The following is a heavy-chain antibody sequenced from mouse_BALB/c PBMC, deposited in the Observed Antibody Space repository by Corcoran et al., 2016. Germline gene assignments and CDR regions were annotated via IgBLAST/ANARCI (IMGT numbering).Heavy chain of an antibody. Sequence: QPGASEKISCKASGYSFTGYYMNWGKQSHVKSRECSGRIKPYNGDHLYNQNFKDKAIVTVDKYSSTAYMELHSLTSEDSAVYSCASGSASAHYVDFWGQCTTLTVSS. J-gene: IGHJ2*01. CDR3: ASGSASAHYVDF. CDR1: GYSFTGYY. CDR2: IKPYNGDH. D-gene: IGHD1-1*02. V-gene: IGHV1-37*01.